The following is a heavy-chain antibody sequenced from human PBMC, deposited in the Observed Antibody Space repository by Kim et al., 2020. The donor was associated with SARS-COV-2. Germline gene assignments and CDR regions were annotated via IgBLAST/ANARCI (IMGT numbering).Heavy chain of an antibody. Sequence: GESLKISCEGSGYSFSNYWIAWLRQMPGKGLEWMGVINPGDSYTTYSPSFQGQVTISADKSTSTTYLQWSTLKASDSAMYFCARRPIPLTSCCLFDYWGQGTLVTVSS. J-gene: IGHJ4*02. CDR2: INPGDSYT. CDR3: ARRPIPLTSCCLFDY. V-gene: IGHV5-51*01. CDR1: GYSFSNYW. D-gene: IGHD2-2*01.